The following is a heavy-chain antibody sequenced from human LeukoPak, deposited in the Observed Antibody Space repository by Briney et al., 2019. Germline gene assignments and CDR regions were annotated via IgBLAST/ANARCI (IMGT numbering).Heavy chain of an antibody. V-gene: IGHV3-30*04. J-gene: IGHJ6*03. CDR3: ARDREGYQLPQMHHYYYMDV. CDR1: GFTFSTYA. Sequence: GGSLRLSCAASGFTFSTYAMHWVRQAPGKGLEWVAVISFDGSNKYYADSVKGRFTISRDSSKNTLYLQMNSLRAEDTAVYYCARDREGYQLPQMHHYYYMDVWGKGTTVTISS. CDR2: ISFDGSNK. D-gene: IGHD2-2*01.